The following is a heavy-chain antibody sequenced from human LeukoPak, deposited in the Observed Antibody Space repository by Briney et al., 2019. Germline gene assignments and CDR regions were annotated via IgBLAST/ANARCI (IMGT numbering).Heavy chain of an antibody. V-gene: IGHV3-7*04. D-gene: IGHD1-26*01. CDR2: IKQDGSEK. J-gene: IGHJ4*02. CDR1: GFSFSSYW. CDR3: ARYSGGYHGFDY. Sequence: GGSLRLSCGASGFSFSSYWMTWVRQAPGKGLEWVANIKQDGSEKYYGDSVKGRFTISRDNGKNSLYLQMNSLRDEDTNVYYCARYSGGYHGFDYWGQGTLVTVSS.